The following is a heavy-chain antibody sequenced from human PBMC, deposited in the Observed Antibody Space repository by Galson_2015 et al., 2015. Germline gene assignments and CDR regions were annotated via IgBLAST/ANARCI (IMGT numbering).Heavy chain of an antibody. V-gene: IGHV3-21*01. CDR1: GFTFSSYS. CDR3: ARRVVPAAIGYYGMDV. Sequence: SLRLSCAASGFTFSSYSMNWVRQAPGKGLEWVSSISSSSSYIYYADSVKGRFTISRDNAKNSLYLQMNSLRAEDTAVYYCARRVVPAAIGYYGMDVWGQGTTVTVSS. J-gene: IGHJ6*02. D-gene: IGHD2-2*02. CDR2: ISSSSSYI.